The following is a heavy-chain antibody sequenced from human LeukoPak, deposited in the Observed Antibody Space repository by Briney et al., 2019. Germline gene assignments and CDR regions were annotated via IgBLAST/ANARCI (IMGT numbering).Heavy chain of an antibody. CDR1: GYTIISYY. CDR3: ASPRATDAFDV. CDR2: INLSGGST. J-gene: IGHJ3*01. Sequence: ASVKVSCKASGYTIISYYMHWVRQAPGQGLEWMGIINLSGGSTSYAQKFQGRVTMTRDTSTRIVYMELSSLRFGDTAVYYCASPRATDAFDVWGQGTMVTVSS. V-gene: IGHV1-46*01.